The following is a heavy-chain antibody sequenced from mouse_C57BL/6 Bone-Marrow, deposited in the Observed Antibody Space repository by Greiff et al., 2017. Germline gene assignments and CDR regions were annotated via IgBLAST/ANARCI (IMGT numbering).Heavy chain of an antibody. CDR3: ARGGNYGGYYFDY. D-gene: IGHD2-1*01. CDR1: DYTFTTYP. J-gene: IGHJ2*01. V-gene: IGHV1-47*01. CDR2: FHPYNDDT. Sequence: VQLQQSGAELVKPGASVKMSCKASDYTFTTYPITWMKQTHGKSLEWIGNFHPYNDDTKYNEKFKGKATLAVEKSSSTVYLELSRLTSDYSAVYYCARGGNYGGYYFDYWGQGTTLTVSS.